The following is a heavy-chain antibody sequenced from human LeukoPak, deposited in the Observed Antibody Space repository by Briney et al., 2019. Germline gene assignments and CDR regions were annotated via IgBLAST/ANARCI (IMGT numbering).Heavy chain of an antibody. D-gene: IGHD2-2*01. V-gene: IGHV4-31*03. CDR3: ARERVVPNWFDP. CDR1: GGSISSGGYY. Sequence: PSETLSLTCTVSGGSISSGGYYWSWIRQHPGKGLEWIGYIYYSGSTYYNPSLKSRVTTSVDTSRNQFSLKLSSVTAADTAVYYCARERVVPNWFDPWGQGTLVTVSS. J-gene: IGHJ5*02. CDR2: IYYSGST.